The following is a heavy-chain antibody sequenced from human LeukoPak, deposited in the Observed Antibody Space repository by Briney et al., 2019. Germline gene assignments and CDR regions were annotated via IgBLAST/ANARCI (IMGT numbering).Heavy chain of an antibody. CDR1: GLTFSSYE. D-gene: IGHD2-21*01. Sequence: GGSLRLSCAASGLTFSSYEMNWVRQAPGKGLEWVSYISSSGSTIYYADSVKGRFTISRDNAKNSLYRQMNSLRAEDTAVYYCARLSAMLRGPEDIFYFEFWGLGTLVTVSA. CDR2: ISSSGSTI. CDR3: ARLSAMLRGPEDIFYFEF. V-gene: IGHV3-48*03. J-gene: IGHJ4*02.